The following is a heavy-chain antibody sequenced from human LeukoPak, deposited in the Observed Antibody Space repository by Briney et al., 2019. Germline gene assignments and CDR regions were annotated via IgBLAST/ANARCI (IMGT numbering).Heavy chain of an antibody. J-gene: IGHJ5*02. CDR3: ARDRRSVAAAGNIFDP. Sequence: ASVKVSCKASGYTFTSYGISCVPQAPGQGLECMVWISASNGNTTNTQNPQGRFTMPTDTSTTTAHMELRSLRSDDTAVYDCARDRRSVAAAGNIFDPRGQGTLVTVSS. CDR2: ISASNGNT. D-gene: IGHD6-13*01. CDR1: GYTFTSYG. V-gene: IGHV1-18*01.